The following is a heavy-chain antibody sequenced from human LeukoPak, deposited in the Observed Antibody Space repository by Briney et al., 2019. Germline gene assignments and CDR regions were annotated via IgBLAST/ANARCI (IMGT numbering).Heavy chain of an antibody. V-gene: IGHV3-21*01. Sequence: GGSLRLSCAASGFTFSSYSMNWVRQAPGKGLEWVSYISSSSSYIYYADSVKGRFTISRDNAKNSLYLQMNSLRAEDTAVYYCARDTEQQLVYLNQYGMHVWGQGTTVTVSS. CDR3: ARDTEQQLVYLNQYGMHV. CDR2: ISSSSSYI. CDR1: GFTFSSYS. D-gene: IGHD6-13*01. J-gene: IGHJ6*02.